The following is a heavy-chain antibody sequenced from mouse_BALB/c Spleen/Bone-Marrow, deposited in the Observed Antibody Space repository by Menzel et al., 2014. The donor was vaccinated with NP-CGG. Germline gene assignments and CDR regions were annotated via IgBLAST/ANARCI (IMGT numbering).Heavy chain of an antibody. CDR1: GFTFSSYS. J-gene: IGHJ4*01. Sequence: EVKPQESGGGLVQPGGSLKLSCTASGFTFSSYSMSWVRQTPEKRLEWVAYISNGGGSTYYPDAVKGRFTISRDNAKNSLYLQMSSLKSEDTAMYYCTRHGEVRRFYYALDYWGQGTSVTVSS. D-gene: IGHD2-14*01. V-gene: IGHV5-12-2*01. CDR2: ISNGGGST. CDR3: TRHGEVRRFYYALDY.